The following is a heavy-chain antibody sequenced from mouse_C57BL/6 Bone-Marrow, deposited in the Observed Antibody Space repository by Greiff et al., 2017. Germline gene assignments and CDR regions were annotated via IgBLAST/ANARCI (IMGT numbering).Heavy chain of an antibody. CDR1: GFTFSDAW. CDR2: IRNKANNHAT. V-gene: IGHV6-6*01. D-gene: IGHD2-1*01. Sequence: VQLKESGGGLVQPGGSMKLSCAASGFTFSDAWMDWVRQSPEKGLEWVAEIRNKANNHATYYAESVKGRFTISRDDSKSSVYLQMNSLRAEDTGIYYCTRPYGNYGFDYWGQGTTLTVSS. J-gene: IGHJ2*01. CDR3: TRPYGNYGFDY.